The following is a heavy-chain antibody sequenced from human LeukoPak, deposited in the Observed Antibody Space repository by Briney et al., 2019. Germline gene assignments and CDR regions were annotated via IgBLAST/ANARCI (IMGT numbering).Heavy chain of an antibody. CDR2: NCYSGST. D-gene: IGHD3-10*01. CDR1: GDFINSSRHC. V-gene: IGHV4-39*07. J-gene: IGHJ6*03. Sequence: SSETLSLTCSVSGDFINSSRHCWGWIRQPPGKGLEWIGTNCYSGSTNSNPSLKSRVTISVDTSKNQFSLKLISVTAADTAVYYCAREPPYYGPGGPYNYIDVWGKGTTVTVSS. CDR3: AREPPYYGPGGPYNYIDV.